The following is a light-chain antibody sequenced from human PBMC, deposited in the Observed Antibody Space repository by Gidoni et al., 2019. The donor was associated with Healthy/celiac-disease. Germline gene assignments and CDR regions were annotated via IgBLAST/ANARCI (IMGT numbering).Light chain of an antibody. CDR1: QSVLYSSTNKNY. V-gene: IGKV4-1*01. CDR3: QQYYSTPYT. CDR2: CAS. Sequence: DIVMTQSPDSLPVSLVERATINCKSSQSVLYSSTNKNYLAWYQQKPGQPPKLLIYCASTRESGVPDRFSGSGSGTDFTLTISSLQAEDVAVYYCQQYYSTPYTFGQGTKLEIK. J-gene: IGKJ2*01.